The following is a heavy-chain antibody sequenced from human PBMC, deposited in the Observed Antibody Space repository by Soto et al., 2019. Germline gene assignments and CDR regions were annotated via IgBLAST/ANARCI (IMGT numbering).Heavy chain of an antibody. CDR2: ISSSSSYI. Sequence: GGSLRLSCAASGFTFSSYSMNWVRQAPGKGLEWVSSISSSSSYIYYADSVKGRFTISRDNAKNSLYLQMNSLRAEDTAVYYCARPDSIAVAGSFDYWGQGTLVTVSS. V-gene: IGHV3-21*01. CDR3: ARPDSIAVAGSFDY. CDR1: GFTFSSYS. D-gene: IGHD6-19*01. J-gene: IGHJ4*02.